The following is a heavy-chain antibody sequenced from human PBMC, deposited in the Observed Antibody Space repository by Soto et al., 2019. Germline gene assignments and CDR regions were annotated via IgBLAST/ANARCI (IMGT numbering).Heavy chain of an antibody. CDR3: ARDGDGYPA. Sequence: QPGGSLRLSCAASGFTFSRNWMSWVRQAPGKGLEWVANIKEDGSAKYYADAVKGRFTISRDNVENSLYLQMNSLRAEDTAVYYCARDGDGYPAWGQGTLVTVSS. J-gene: IGHJ5*02. CDR2: IKEDGSAK. V-gene: IGHV3-7*01. D-gene: IGHD1-1*01. CDR1: GFTFSRNW.